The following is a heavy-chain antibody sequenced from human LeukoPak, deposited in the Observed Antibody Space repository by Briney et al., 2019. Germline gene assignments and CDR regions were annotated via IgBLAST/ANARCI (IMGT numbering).Heavy chain of an antibody. CDR1: GLTFGNYA. J-gene: IGHJ4*02. CDR3: ARVWTATTPDY. V-gene: IGHV3-23*01. D-gene: IGHD4-17*01. CDR2: ISHSGANT. Sequence: PGGSLRLSCAASGLTFGNYALSWVRKAPGKGREWVSGISHSGANTYYSDSVKGRFTISRDNSKNTLYLQMNSLRAEDTAMYYCARVWTATTPDYWGQGTPVTVSS.